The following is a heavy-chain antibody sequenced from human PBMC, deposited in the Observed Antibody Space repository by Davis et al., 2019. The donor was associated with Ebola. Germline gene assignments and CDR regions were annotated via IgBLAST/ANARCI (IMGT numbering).Heavy chain of an antibody. V-gene: IGHV1-46*01. J-gene: IGHJ4*02. Sequence: AASVKVSCKASGYTFTNYYMHWVRQAPGQGLEWMGIINPSGGRTNYAQKLQGRVTMTTDTSTSTAYMELRSLRSDDTAVYYCARVAYDFWSGSDYWGQGTLVTVSS. D-gene: IGHD3-3*01. CDR2: INPSGGRT. CDR1: GYTFTNYY. CDR3: ARVAYDFWSGSDY.